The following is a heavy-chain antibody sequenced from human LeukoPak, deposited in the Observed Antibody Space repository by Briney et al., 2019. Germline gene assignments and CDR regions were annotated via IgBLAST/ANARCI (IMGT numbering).Heavy chain of an antibody. V-gene: IGHV3-30*01. CDR1: GFTFSSYA. CDR2: ISYDGSNK. CDR3: ARDRGGTSGSPNFDY. J-gene: IGHJ4*02. Sequence: GRTLRLSCAASGFTFSSYAMHWVRQAPGKGLEWVAVISYDGSNKYYADSVKGRFTISRDNSKNTLYLQMNSLRAEDTAVYYCARDRGGTSGSPNFDYWGQGTLVNVSS. D-gene: IGHD2-8*01.